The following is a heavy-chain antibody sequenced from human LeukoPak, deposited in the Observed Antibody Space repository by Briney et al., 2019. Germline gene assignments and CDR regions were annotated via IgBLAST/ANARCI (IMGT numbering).Heavy chain of an antibody. Sequence: PSETLSLTCTVSGGSISSSSYYWGWIRQPPGKGLEWIGEINHSGSTNYNPSLKSRVTISVHTSKNQFSLKLSSVTAADTAVYYCARPRGSGYYNWFDPWGQGTLVTVSS. J-gene: IGHJ5*02. CDR3: ARPRGSGYYNWFDP. D-gene: IGHD3-22*01. V-gene: IGHV4-39*01. CDR1: GGSISSSSYY. CDR2: INHSGST.